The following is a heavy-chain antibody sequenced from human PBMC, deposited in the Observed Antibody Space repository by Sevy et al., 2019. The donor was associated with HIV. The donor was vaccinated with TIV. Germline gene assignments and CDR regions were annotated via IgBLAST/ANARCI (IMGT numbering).Heavy chain of an antibody. CDR1: GGSISSGSYY. Sequence: SETLSLTCTVSGGSISSGSYYWSWIRQPAGKGLEWIGRIYTSGSTNYNPSLKSRVTISVDTSKNQFSLRLSFVTAADTAVYYCARDIVYSSGWYPRGWFDPWGQGPLVTVSS. CDR3: ARDIVYSSGWYPRGWFDP. CDR2: IYTSGST. V-gene: IGHV4-61*02. D-gene: IGHD6-19*01. J-gene: IGHJ5*02.